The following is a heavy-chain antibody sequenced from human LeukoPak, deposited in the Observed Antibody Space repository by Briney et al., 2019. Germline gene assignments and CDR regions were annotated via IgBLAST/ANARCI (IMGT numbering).Heavy chain of an antibody. CDR3: ARDDYSNHVRYGMDV. D-gene: IGHD4-4*01. CDR2: ISSSSSYI. V-gene: IGHV3-21*01. Sequence: GGSLRLSCAASGFTFSSYSMNWVRQAPGKGLEWVSSISSSSSYIYYADSVKGRFTISRDNAKNSLYLQMNSLRAEDTAVYYCARDDYSNHVRYGMDVWGQGTTVTVSS. J-gene: IGHJ6*02. CDR1: GFTFSSYS.